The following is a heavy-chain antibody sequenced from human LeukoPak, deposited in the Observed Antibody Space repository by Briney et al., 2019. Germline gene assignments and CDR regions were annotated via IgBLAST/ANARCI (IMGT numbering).Heavy chain of an antibody. J-gene: IGHJ4*02. CDR1: GYTFTSYD. Sequence: ASVKVSCKASGYTFTSYDINWVRQATGQGLEWMGWMNPNSGNTGYAQKFQGRVTITRNTSISTAYMELSSLRSEDTAVYCCARVNYDILTGYSLAHWGQGTLVTVSS. CDR3: ARVNYDILTGYSLAH. V-gene: IGHV1-8*03. CDR2: MNPNSGNT. D-gene: IGHD3-9*01.